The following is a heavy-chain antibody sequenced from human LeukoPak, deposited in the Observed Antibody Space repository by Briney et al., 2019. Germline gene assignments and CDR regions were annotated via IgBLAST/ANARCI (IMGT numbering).Heavy chain of an antibody. CDR1: GFTFSSYA. D-gene: IGHD6-19*01. Sequence: GGSLRLSCAVSGFTFSSYAMSWGRRAPGKGLEWVSVISDSGGSTYYSDSVKGRFTISRANSKNTLYLQMNSLRAEDTAVYYCAKDLRWLVIDYWGQGTLVTVSS. CDR3: AKDLRWLVIDY. J-gene: IGHJ4*02. V-gene: IGHV3-23*01. CDR2: ISDSGGST.